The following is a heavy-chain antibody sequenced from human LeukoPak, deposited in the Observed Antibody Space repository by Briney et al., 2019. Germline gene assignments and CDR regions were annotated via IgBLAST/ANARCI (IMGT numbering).Heavy chain of an antibody. Sequence: PSETLSLTCTVSGGSISSSSYFWGWIRQPPEKGLEWIGSIYYSGSSYYNPSLKSRVTISIDTSKNQFSLRLNSVNAADTAVYYCSRLEGDFIPACWGEGTVVTVSS. CDR2: IYYSGSS. CDR3: SRLEGDFIPAC. V-gene: IGHV4-39*01. J-gene: IGHJ4*02. D-gene: IGHD2-21*01. CDR1: GGSISSSSYF.